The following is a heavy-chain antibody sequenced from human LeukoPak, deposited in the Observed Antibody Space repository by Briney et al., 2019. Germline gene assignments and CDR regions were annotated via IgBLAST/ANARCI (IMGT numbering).Heavy chain of an antibody. CDR1: GYIFPNYG. V-gene: IGHV1-8*02. J-gene: IGHJ3*02. CDR2: VNPNNGNT. CDR3: VRESTIEVAGSDAFDI. D-gene: IGHD6-19*01. Sequence: ASVKVSCKASGYIFPNYGINWVRQATGQGLEWMGWVNPNNGNTGFAQKFQGRVTMSRDTSISTAYMELRSLRSEDTAVYYCVRESTIEVAGSDAFDIWGQGTKVIVSS.